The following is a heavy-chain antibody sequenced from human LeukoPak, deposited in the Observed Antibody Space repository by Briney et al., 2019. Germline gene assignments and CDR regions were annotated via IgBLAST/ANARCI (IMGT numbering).Heavy chain of an antibody. CDR3: ASSGYYSTWFDP. V-gene: IGHV4-59*08. J-gene: IGHJ5*02. CDR1: GGSISSYY. CDR2: IYYSGST. D-gene: IGHD3-22*01. Sequence: SETLSLTCTVSGGSISSYYWSWIRQPPGKGLEWIGYIYYSGSTNYNPSLKSRVTISVDTSKNQFSLKLSSVTAADTAVYYCASSGYYSTWFDPWGQGTLVTVSS.